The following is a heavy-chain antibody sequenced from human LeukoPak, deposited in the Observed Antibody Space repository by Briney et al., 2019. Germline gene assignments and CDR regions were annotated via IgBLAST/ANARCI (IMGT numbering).Heavy chain of an antibody. CDR2: IYYSGSA. J-gene: IGHJ6*03. CDR1: GGSISSSINY. V-gene: IGHV4-39*01. CDR3: ARRLLHYYYMDV. D-gene: IGHD2-21*01. Sequence: SETLSLTCTVSGGSISSSINYWAWTRQPPGKGLEWIGSIYYSGSAYYKPSLKSRVTISVDTSKNQFSLKLSSVTAADTAVYYCARRLLHYYYMDVWGKGTTVTVSS.